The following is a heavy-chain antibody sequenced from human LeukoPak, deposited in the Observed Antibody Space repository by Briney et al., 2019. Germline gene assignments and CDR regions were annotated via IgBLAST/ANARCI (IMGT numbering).Heavy chain of an antibody. CDR1: GGSFSGYY. D-gene: IGHD2-8*02. J-gene: IGHJ6*02. Sequence: SETLSLTCAVYGGSFSGYYWSWIRQPPGKGLEWIGEINHSGSTNYNPSLKSRVTISVDTSKNQFSLKLSSVTAADTAVYYCARGLRGLLEDYYYYYGMDVWGQGTTVTVPS. V-gene: IGHV4-34*01. CDR2: INHSGST. CDR3: ARGLRGLLEDYYYYYGMDV.